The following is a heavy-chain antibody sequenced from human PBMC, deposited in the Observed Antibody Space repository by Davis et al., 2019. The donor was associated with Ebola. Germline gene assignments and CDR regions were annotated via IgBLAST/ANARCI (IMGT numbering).Heavy chain of an antibody. J-gene: IGHJ6*02. CDR2: IKSKTDGGTT. D-gene: IGHD3-10*01. V-gene: IGHV3-15*01. CDR1: GFTFSNAW. CDR3: TTGSGFGFGERWGMDV. Sequence: PGGSLRLSCAASGFTFSNAWMSWVRQAPGKGLEWVGRIKSKTDGGTTDYAAPVKGRFTISRDDSKNTLYLQMNSLKTEDTAVYYCTTGSGFGFGERWGMDVWGQGTTVTVSS.